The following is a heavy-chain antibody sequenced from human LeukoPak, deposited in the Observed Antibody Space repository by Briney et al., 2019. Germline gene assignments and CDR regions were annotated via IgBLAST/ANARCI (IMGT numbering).Heavy chain of an antibody. D-gene: IGHD4-17*01. Sequence: PGGSLRLSCAASGFTFSSYWMSWVRQAPGKGLEWVANIKQDGSEEVYVDSVKGRFTISRDNAKNSLFLQMNTLRAEDTAVYYCARDLVHGDYYYGMDVWGQGTTVTVSS. CDR3: ARDLVHGDYYYGMDV. CDR2: IKQDGSEE. V-gene: IGHV3-7*05. J-gene: IGHJ6*02. CDR1: GFTFSSYW.